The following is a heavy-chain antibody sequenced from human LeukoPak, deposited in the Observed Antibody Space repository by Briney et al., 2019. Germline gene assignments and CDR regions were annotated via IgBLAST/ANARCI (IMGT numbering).Heavy chain of an antibody. CDR2: INHSGST. J-gene: IGHJ5*02. Sequence: SETLSLTCAVYGGSFSGYYWSWIRQPPGKGLEWIGEINHSGSTNYNPSLKSRVTISVDTSKNQFSLKLSSVTAADTAVYYRARISYGSGSYKFDPWGQGTLVTVSS. CDR3: ARISYGSGSYKFDP. CDR1: GGSFSGYY. V-gene: IGHV4-34*01. D-gene: IGHD3-10*01.